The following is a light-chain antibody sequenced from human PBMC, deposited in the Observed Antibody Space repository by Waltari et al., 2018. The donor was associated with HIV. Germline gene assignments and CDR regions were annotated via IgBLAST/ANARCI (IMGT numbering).Light chain of an antibody. CDR2: EHN. V-gene: IGLV6-57*02. CDR3: QSYDSITWV. J-gene: IGLJ3*02. Sequence: NFMLTQPHSVSESPGKTVTISCTGSGGSIASNYVQWYPQRPGSAPTTVIYEHNQRPSGVPDRFSGSIDSSSNSASLTISGLKTEDEADYYCQSYDSITWVFGGGTKLTVL. CDR1: GGSIASNY.